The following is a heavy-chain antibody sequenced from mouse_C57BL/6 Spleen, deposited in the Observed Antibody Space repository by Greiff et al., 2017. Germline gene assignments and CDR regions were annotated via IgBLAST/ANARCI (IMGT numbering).Heavy chain of an antibody. CDR1: GFTFSSYT. CDR3: ARPDYYGSSYGY. Sequence: DVHLVESGGGLVKPGGSLKLSCAASGFTFSSYTMSWVRQTPEKRLEWVATISGGGGNTYYPDSVKGRFTISRDNAKNTLYLQMSSLRSEDTALYYCARPDYYGSSYGYWGQGTTLTVSS. CDR2: ISGGGGNT. D-gene: IGHD1-1*01. J-gene: IGHJ2*01. V-gene: IGHV5-9*01.